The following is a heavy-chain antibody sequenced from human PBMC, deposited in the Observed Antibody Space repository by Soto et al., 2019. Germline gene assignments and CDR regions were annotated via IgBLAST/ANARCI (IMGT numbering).Heavy chain of an antibody. D-gene: IGHD4-17*01. J-gene: IGHJ3*02. CDR3: ARFGTVTTHAFDI. CDR2: MNPSSGNT. CDR1: GYTFTSYN. Sequence: QVQLVQSGAEVKKPGASVKVSCKASGYTFTSYNINWERQATGQGLEWMGWMNPSSGNTGYAQKFQGRVTMTRNTSISTAYMELSSLRSEDTAVYYCARFGTVTTHAFDIWGQGTMVTVSS. V-gene: IGHV1-8*01.